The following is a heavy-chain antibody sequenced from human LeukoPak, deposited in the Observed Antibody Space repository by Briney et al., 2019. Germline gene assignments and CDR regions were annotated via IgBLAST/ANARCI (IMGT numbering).Heavy chain of an antibody. J-gene: IGHJ6*02. D-gene: IGHD2-2*01. CDR1: GFTFSSYA. CDR3: AREVVPAAQYYYYYGMDV. Sequence: GGSLRLSCAASGFTFSSYAMSWVRQAPGKGLEWVSAISGSGGSTYYADSVKGRFTISRDNSKNTLYLQMDSLRAEDTAVYHCAREVVPAAQYYYYYGMDVWGQGTTVTVSS. V-gene: IGHV3-23*01. CDR2: ISGSGGST.